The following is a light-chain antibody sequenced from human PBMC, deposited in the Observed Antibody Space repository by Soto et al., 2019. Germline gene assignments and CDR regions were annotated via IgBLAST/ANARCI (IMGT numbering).Light chain of an antibody. Sequence: DIQMTQSPPTLSASVGDRVTITCRASQTISGWLAWYQQKPGKAPKLLIYDASSLESGVPSRFSGSGSGTEYTLTISSLQPDDSATYYCQQYNGRWTFGQGTKVDIK. J-gene: IGKJ1*01. CDR1: QTISGW. CDR2: DAS. V-gene: IGKV1-5*01. CDR3: QQYNGRWT.